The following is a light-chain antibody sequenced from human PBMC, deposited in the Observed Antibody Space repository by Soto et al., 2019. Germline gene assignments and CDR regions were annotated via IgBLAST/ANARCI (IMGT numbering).Light chain of an antibody. CDR3: QQYNSYPIT. CDR2: KAS. CDR1: QSISSW. V-gene: IGKV1-5*03. Sequence: DIQMTQSPSILSASVGDRVTITCRASQSISSWLAWYQQKPGKAPNLLIHKASHLESGVPSRFSGSGSGTDFTLTISSLQPEDFATYYCQQYNSYPITFGQGTRLEIK. J-gene: IGKJ5*01.